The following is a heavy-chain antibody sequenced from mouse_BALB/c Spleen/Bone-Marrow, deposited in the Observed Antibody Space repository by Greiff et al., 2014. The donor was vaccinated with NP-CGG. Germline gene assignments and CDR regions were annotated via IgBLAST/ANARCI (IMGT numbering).Heavy chain of an antibody. CDR1: GFNIKDTY. CDR2: IDPANGNT. J-gene: IGHJ3*01. D-gene: IGHD2-3*01. CDR3: ARSLYDGYFSWFAY. Sequence: VQLKHSGAELVKPGASVKLSCTASGFNIKDTYMHWVKQRPEQGLEWIGRIDPANGNTKYDPKFQGKATITADTSSNTAYLQLSSLTSEDTAVYYCARSLYDGYFSWFAYWGQGTLVTVSA. V-gene: IGHV14-3*02.